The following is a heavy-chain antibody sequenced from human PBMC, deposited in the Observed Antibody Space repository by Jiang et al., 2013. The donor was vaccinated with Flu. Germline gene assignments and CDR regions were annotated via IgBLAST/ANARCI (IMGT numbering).Heavy chain of an antibody. J-gene: IGHJ6*02. V-gene: IGHV3-30*18. Sequence: QLVESGGGVVQPGRSLRLSCAASGFTFNNHGMHWVRQAPGKGLEWVALISYDGNHKFIADSVKGRFTISRDNSKNTLYLQMSSLRAEDTAVYYCAKDLLTPFPDSPGGMDVWGQGTTVTVS. CDR1: GFTFNNHG. CDR3: AKDLLTPFPDSPGGMDV. CDR2: ISYDGNHK. D-gene: IGHD3-10*01.